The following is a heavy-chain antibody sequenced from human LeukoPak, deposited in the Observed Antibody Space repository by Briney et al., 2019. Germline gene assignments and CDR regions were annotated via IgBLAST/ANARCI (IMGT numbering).Heavy chain of an antibody. CDR3: AKDAWITMVRGVIIGYGMDV. CDR2: ISYDGSNK. V-gene: IGHV3-30*18. D-gene: IGHD3-10*01. Sequence: GGSLRPSCAASGFTFSSYGMHWVRQAPGKGLEWVAVISYDGSNKYYADSVKGRFTISRDNSKNTLYLQMNSLRAEDTAVYYCAKDAWITMVRGVIIGYGMDVWGQGTTVTVSS. CDR1: GFTFSSYG. J-gene: IGHJ6*02.